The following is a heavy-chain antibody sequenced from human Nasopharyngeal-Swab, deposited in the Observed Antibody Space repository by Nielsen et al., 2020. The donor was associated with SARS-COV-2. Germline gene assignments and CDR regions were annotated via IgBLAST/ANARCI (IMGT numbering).Heavy chain of an antibody. CDR3: ARVSPPPYYYGSGSNWFDP. D-gene: IGHD3-10*01. CDR2: ISVYNGNT. V-gene: IGHV1-18*01. CDR1: GYTFSTYA. J-gene: IGHJ5*02. Sequence: ASVKVSCKASGYTFSTYAMTWVRQAPGQGLEWMGWISVYNGNTKYAQKLQGRVTMTTDTSTSTAYMELRSLRSDDTAVYYCARVSPPPYYYGSGSNWFDPWGQGTLVTVSS.